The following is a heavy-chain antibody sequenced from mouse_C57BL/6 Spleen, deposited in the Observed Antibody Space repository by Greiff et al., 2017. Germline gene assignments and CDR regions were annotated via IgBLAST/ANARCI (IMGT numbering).Heavy chain of an antibody. CDR3: ARKGALGDIDY. Sequence: VQLQQSGPVLVKPGASVKMSCKASGYTFTDYYMNWVKQSHGKSLEWIGVINPYNGGTSYNQKFKGKATLTVDKSSRTAYMELNSLTSEDSAVYYCARKGALGDIDYWGQGTTLTVSS. V-gene: IGHV1-19*01. J-gene: IGHJ2*01. CDR2: INPYNGGT. CDR1: GYTFTDYY. D-gene: IGHD4-1*01.